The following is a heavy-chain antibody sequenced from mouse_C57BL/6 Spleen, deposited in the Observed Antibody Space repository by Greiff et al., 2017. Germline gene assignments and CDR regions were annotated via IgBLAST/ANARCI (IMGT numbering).Heavy chain of an antibody. CDR2: IWSDGRT. Sequence: QVQLKESGPGLVAPSQSLSITCTVSGFSLTRYGVHWVRQPPGKGLEWLVVIWSDGRTTYNSALKSRLSISKDNSKSQVFLKMNSLQTDDTAMYYCARHGDDYDVGAMDYWGQGTSVTVSS. D-gene: IGHD2-4*01. CDR3: ARHGDDYDVGAMDY. J-gene: IGHJ4*01. CDR1: GFSLTRYG. V-gene: IGHV2-6-1*01.